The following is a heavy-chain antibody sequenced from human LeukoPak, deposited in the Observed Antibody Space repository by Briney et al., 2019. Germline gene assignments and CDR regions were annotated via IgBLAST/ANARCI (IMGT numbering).Heavy chain of an antibody. D-gene: IGHD3-10*01. CDR2: ISSSSSYI. V-gene: IGHV3-21*01. J-gene: IGHJ6*02. Sequence: GGSLRLSCAASGFTFSSYSMNWVRQAPGKGLEWVSSISSSSSYIYYADSVKGRFTISRDNAKNSLYLQMNSLRAEDTAVYYCARIEEVYYGSGNYYYYYGMDVWGQGTTVTVSS. CDR1: GFTFSSYS. CDR3: ARIEEVYYGSGNYYYYYGMDV.